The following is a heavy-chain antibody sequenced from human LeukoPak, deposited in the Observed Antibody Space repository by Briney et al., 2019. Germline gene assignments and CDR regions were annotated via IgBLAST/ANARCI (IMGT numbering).Heavy chain of an antibody. CDR3: ARCRSSSFAFDY. V-gene: IGHV3-30-3*01. CDR1: GFTFSSYA. CDR2: ISYDGSNK. Sequence: GGSLRLSCAASGFTFSSYAMHWVRQAPGKGLEWVAVISYDGSNKYYADSVKGRFTISRDNSKNTLYLQMNSLRAEDTAVYYCARCRSSSFAFDYWGQGTLVTVSS. D-gene: IGHD6-6*01. J-gene: IGHJ4*02.